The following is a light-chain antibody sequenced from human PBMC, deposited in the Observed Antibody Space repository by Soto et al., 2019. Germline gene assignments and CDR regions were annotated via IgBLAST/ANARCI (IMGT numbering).Light chain of an antibody. CDR2: GAS. CDR3: HQCGRAPRT. Sequence: EVVLTQSPGTLSLSPGEKATLSCRASQTVTNTYIAWYQQKPGQPPRLLIYGASNRAAGIPVRFSGSGSGTDFTLTISSLEPDDFAVYFCHQCGRAPRTFGQGTRVDIK. J-gene: IGKJ1*01. CDR1: QTVTNTY. V-gene: IGKV3-20*01.